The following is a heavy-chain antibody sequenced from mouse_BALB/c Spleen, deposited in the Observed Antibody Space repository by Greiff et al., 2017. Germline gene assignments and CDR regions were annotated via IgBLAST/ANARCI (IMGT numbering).Heavy chain of an antibody. D-gene: IGHD2-2*01. J-gene: IGHJ2*01. CDR3: TRRWLRRGMYYFDY. V-gene: IGHV1S81*02. CDR1: GYTFTSYY. Sequence: QVQLQQSGAELVKPGASVKLSCKASGYTFTSYYMYWVKQRPGQGLEWIGEINPSNGGTNFNEKFKSKATLTVDKSSSTAYMQLSSLTSEDSAVYYCTRRWLRRGMYYFDYWGQGTTLTVSS. CDR2: INPSNGGT.